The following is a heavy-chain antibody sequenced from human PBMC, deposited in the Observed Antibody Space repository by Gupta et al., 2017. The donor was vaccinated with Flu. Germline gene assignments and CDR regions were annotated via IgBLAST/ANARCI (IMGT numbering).Heavy chain of an antibody. J-gene: IGHJ4*02. CDR1: GFSFSTYG. Sequence: QVHLVESGGGVVQPGRSLRLSCAASGFSFSTYGMHWVRQAPGKGLDWVASIWNDGSNTFYADSVKGRFTISRDNAKNTLYLQMNSLRAEDTGVYYCARIAVAETDCWGQGALVTVPS. D-gene: IGHD6-19*01. V-gene: IGHV3-33*01. CDR3: ARIAVAETDC. CDR2: IWNDGSNT.